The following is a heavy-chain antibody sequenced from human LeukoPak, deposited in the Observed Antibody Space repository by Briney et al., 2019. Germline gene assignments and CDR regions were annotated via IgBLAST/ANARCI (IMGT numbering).Heavy chain of an antibody. D-gene: IGHD3-10*01. CDR1: GGSFSGYY. V-gene: IGHV4-34*01. CDR3: ARGSGWYYYGSGRPWYFDL. Sequence: SETLSLTCAVYGGSFSGYYWSCIRQPPGKGLEWIGEINHSGSTNYNPSLKSRVTISVDTSKNQFSLRLSSVTAADTAVYYCARGSGWYYYGSGRPWYFDLWGRGTLVTVSS. J-gene: IGHJ2*01. CDR2: INHSGST.